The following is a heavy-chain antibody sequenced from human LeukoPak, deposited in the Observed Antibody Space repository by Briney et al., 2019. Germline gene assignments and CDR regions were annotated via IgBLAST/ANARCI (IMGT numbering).Heavy chain of an antibody. Sequence: GGSLRLSCAASGFTFNAFGMNWVRQAPGKGLEWVSYIGTTSGAIYYADSVKGRFTISRDIARNSLYLQMNNLRVEDTAIYYCARDAGNSGYGCDVWGRGTLVTVSS. V-gene: IGHV3-48*01. CDR2: IGTTSGAI. CDR1: GFTFNAFG. D-gene: IGHD5-12*01. J-gene: IGHJ4*02. CDR3: ARDAGNSGYGCDV.